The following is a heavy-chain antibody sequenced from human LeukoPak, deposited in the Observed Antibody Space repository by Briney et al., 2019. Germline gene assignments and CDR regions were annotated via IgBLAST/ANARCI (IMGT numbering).Heavy chain of an antibody. CDR1: GGSFSGYY. CDR2: INHSGST. CDR3: ARARVWFGEFDY. V-gene: IGHV4-34*01. J-gene: IGHJ4*02. D-gene: IGHD3-10*01. Sequence: SETLSLTCAVYGGSFSGYYWSWIRQPPGKGLEWIGEINHSGSTNYNPSLKSLVTISVDTSKNQFSLKLSSVTAADTAVYYCARARVWFGEFDYWGQGTLVTVSS.